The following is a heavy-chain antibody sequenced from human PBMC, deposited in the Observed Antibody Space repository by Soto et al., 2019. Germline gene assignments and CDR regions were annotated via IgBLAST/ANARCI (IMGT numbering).Heavy chain of an antibody. CDR3: ARDWSCGGDCYYFDY. Sequence: GGSLRLSCAASGFTVSSNYMSWVRQAPGKGLEWVSVIYSGGSTYYADSVKGRFTISRDKSKNTLYLQMNSLRAEDTAVYYCARDWSCGGDCYYFDYWGQGTLVTVSS. D-gene: IGHD2-21*01. J-gene: IGHJ4*02. CDR2: IYSGGST. V-gene: IGHV3-66*01. CDR1: GFTVSSNY.